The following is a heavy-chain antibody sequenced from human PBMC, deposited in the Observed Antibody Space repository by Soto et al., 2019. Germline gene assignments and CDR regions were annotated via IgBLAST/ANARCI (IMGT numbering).Heavy chain of an antibody. CDR3: ARGKKWNDVSGMDV. Sequence: SETLSLTCTFFGTPISSYYWGWIRRPPGKGLEWIGSIYYSGSTYYNPSLKSRVNISVDTSKNQFSLILSSVTAADTVVYYCARGKKWNDVSGMDVWGQGTTVTVSS. V-gene: IGHV4-39*01. D-gene: IGHD1-1*01. CDR1: GTPISSYY. J-gene: IGHJ6*02. CDR2: IYYSGST.